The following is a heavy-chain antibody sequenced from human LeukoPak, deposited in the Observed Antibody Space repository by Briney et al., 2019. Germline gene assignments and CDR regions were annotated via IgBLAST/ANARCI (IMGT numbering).Heavy chain of an antibody. CDR3: ARWDEYSYGQPQGGSLDY. Sequence: SVKGSCKASGDTFTSYYIHWVRQAPGQGLEWMGIINPSGGSTTYAQRFKGRVTMTRETSTSTVNMELSRLRSEDTAVYYCARWDEYSYGQPQGGSLDYWGQGTLVTVSS. CDR1: GDTFTSYY. J-gene: IGHJ4*02. V-gene: IGHV1-46*01. D-gene: IGHD5-18*01. CDR2: INPSGGST.